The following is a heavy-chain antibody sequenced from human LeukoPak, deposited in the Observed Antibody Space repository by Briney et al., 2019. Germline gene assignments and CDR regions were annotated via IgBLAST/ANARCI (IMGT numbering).Heavy chain of an antibody. V-gene: IGHV3-33*06. D-gene: IGHD3-10*01. CDR3: AKDLSGEYYFDY. J-gene: IGHJ4*02. Sequence: VGSLRLSCAASGFTFSSYGMHWVRQAPGKGLEWVAVIWYDGSNKYYADSVKGRFTISRDNSKNTRYLQMNSLRAEDTAVYYCAKDLSGEYYFDYWGQGTLVTVSS. CDR2: IWYDGSNK. CDR1: GFTFSSYG.